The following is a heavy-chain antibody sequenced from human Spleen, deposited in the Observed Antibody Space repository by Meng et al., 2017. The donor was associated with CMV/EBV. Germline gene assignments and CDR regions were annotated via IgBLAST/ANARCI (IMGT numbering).Heavy chain of an antibody. Sequence: VQLVQSGAEVKKPGASVKVSCKASGYTFTSYYMHWGRQAPGQGLEWMGIINPSGGSTSYAQKFQGRVTMTRDTSTSTVYMELSSLRSEDTAVYYCARDQEEIVLMEASPFDPWGQGTLVTVSS. CDR1: GYTFTSYY. J-gene: IGHJ5*02. D-gene: IGHD2-8*01. V-gene: IGHV1-46*01. CDR3: ARDQEEIVLMEASPFDP. CDR2: INPSGGST.